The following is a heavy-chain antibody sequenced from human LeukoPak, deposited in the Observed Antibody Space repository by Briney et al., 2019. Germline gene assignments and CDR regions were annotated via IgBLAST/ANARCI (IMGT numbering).Heavy chain of an antibody. Sequence: GGSLRLSCAASGFTFSHYAMGWVRQAPGKGLEWVSGISGSDTRTYYADSVKGRFTISRDNAKNSLYLQMNSLRAEDTAVYYCARGSIVGGGQGTLVTVSS. CDR2: ISGSDTRT. J-gene: IGHJ1*01. CDR1: GFTFSHYA. D-gene: IGHD3-22*01. CDR3: ARGSIVG. V-gene: IGHV3-23*01.